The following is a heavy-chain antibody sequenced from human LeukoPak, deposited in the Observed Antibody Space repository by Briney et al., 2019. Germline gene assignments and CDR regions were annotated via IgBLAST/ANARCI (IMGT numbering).Heavy chain of an antibody. CDR3: ARDRSRFYY. J-gene: IGHJ4*02. CDR1: GLTFSNYW. V-gene: IGHV3-7*01. Sequence: GGSLRVSCAASGLTFSNYWMSWVRQAPGKGLEWVANIKEDGNEKYYVDSVKGRFTISRDNAKKLLYLQMNSLRAEDTAVYYCARDRSRFYYWGQGTLVTVSS. D-gene: IGHD2-2*01. CDR2: IKEDGNEK.